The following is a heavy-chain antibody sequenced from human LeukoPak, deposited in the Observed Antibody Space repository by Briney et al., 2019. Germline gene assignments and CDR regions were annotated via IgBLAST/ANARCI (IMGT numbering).Heavy chain of an antibody. D-gene: IGHD3-22*01. CDR3: TTYYCDSTSDFGY. CDR1: GFTFSSYA. CDR2: IKSKTDGGTT. Sequence: GGSLRLSCAASGFTFSSYAMSWVRQAPGKGLEWVARIKSKTDGGTTDYAAPVKGRFTISRDDSKNMVYLQMISLQTEDTAVYYCTTYYCDSTSDFGYWGQGTLVTVSS. J-gene: IGHJ4*02. V-gene: IGHV3-15*01.